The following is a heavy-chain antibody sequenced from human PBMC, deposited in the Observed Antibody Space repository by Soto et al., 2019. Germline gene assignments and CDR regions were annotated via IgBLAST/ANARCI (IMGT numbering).Heavy chain of an antibody. CDR1: GFTFSSYG. J-gene: IGHJ3*02. Sequence: GGSLRLSCAASGFTFSSYGMHWVRQAPGKGLEWVAVIWYDGSNKYYADSVKGRFTISRDNSKNTLYLQMNSLRAEDTAVYYCARDTGRYFDWLLWSGDAFDIWGQGTMVTVSS. CDR3: ARDTGRYFDWLLWSGDAFDI. CDR2: IWYDGSNK. D-gene: IGHD3-9*01. V-gene: IGHV3-33*01.